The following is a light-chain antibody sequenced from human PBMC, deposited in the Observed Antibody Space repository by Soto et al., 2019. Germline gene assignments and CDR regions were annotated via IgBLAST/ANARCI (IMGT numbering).Light chain of an antibody. Sequence: EIVMTQSPATLSVSPGERATLSCRASQSVSSNLAWYQQKPGQAPRLLIYGASTRATGIPARFSGSRSGTEVTLTLSSLQSEDFAVYFRQQYNNWPRTFGQGTKVEIK. V-gene: IGKV3-15*01. CDR1: QSVSSN. CDR2: GAS. J-gene: IGKJ1*01. CDR3: QQYNNWPRT.